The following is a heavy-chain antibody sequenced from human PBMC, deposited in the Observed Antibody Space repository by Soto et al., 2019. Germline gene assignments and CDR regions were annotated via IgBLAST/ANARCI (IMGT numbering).Heavy chain of an antibody. D-gene: IGHD3-22*01. J-gene: IGHJ4*02. V-gene: IGHV3-74*01. CDR1: GFTFSSYW. CDR3: ASSGYYSHFDY. Sequence: GGSLRLSCAASGFTFSSYWMHWVRQAPGKGLVWVSRINSDGSSTSYADSVKGRFTISRDNAKNTLYLQMNSLRAEDTAVYYCASSGYYSHFDYWGQGTQVTVSS. CDR2: INSDGSST.